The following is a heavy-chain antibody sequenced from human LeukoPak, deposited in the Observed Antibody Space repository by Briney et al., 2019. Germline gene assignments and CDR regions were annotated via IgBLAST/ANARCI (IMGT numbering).Heavy chain of an antibody. CDR1: GYTFTGYY. J-gene: IGHJ6*02. Sequence: GASVKVSCKASGYTFTGYYMHWVRQAPGQGLEWMGWINPNSGGTNYAQKFQGWVTMTRDTSISTAYMELSRLRSDDTAVYYCARGRGATTEVCMDVWGQGTTVTVSS. V-gene: IGHV1-2*04. D-gene: IGHD1-26*01. CDR2: INPNSGGT. CDR3: ARGRGATTEVCMDV.